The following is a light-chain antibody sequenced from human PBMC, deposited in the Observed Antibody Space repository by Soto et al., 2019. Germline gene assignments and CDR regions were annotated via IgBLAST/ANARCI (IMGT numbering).Light chain of an antibody. V-gene: IGKV4-1*01. CDR3: QQYYNNPYT. Sequence: DIVMTQSPDSLAVSLGERATINCKASQSVLYSSNNKNYLAWYQQKPGQPPKLVIYWASTRESGVPDRFGGSGSGTDFTLTVSSLQAEDVAVYYCQQYYNNPYTFGQGTKVDIK. CDR1: QSVLYSSNNKNY. CDR2: WAS. J-gene: IGKJ2*01.